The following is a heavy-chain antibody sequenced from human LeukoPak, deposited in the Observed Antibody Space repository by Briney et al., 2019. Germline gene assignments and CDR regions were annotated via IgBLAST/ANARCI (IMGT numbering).Heavy chain of an antibody. CDR1: GFTFSSYA. CDR3: ASHRYSSSWIPPFDY. J-gene: IGHJ4*02. V-gene: IGHV3-30-3*01. D-gene: IGHD6-13*01. Sequence: GGSLRLSCAASGFTFSSYAMHWVRQAPGKGLEWVAVISYDGSNKYYADSVKGRFTISRDNSKNTLYLQMNSLRAEDTAVYYCASHRYSSSWIPPFDYWGQGTLVTVSS. CDR2: ISYDGSNK.